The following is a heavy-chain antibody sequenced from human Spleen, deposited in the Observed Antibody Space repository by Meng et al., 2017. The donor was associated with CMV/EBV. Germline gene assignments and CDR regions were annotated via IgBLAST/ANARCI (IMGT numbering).Heavy chain of an antibody. Sequence: VQLVESGGTLVPPGGSLRLSCADSGFTFSSYWMHWVRQVPGEGLVWVSRINEDGSFTSYAGSVQGRFTISRDNAKNTLYLQMNSLRVDDSAVYYCGRDLTGERDQWGQGTLVTVSS. CDR2: INEDGSFT. J-gene: IGHJ4*02. CDR1: GFTFSSYW. CDR3: GRDLTGERDQ. D-gene: IGHD7-27*01. V-gene: IGHV3-74*03.